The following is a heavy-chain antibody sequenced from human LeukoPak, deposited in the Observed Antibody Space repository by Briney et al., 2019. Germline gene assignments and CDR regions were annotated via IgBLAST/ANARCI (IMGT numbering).Heavy chain of an antibody. CDR2: ISSSGSTI. CDR3: ARDPIVVVPAATIYYYYYGMDV. Sequence: GGSLRLSCAASGFTFSDYYMSWIRQAPGKGLEWVSYISSSGSTIYYADSVKGRFTISRDNAKNSLYLQMNSLRAEETAVYYCARDPIVVVPAATIYYYYYGMDVWGQGTTVTVSS. CDR1: GFTFSDYY. J-gene: IGHJ6*02. V-gene: IGHV3-11*01. D-gene: IGHD2-2*01.